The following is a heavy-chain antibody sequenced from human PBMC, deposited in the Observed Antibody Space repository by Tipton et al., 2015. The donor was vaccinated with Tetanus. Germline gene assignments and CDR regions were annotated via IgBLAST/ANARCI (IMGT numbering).Heavy chain of an antibody. Sequence: TLSLTCTVSGGSISNYYWNWIRQSPGKGLEWLGNIYYSGDTDYNPSLQSRATISLDTAKNHFSLMLNTVTAADTAVYYCAGSHVFRLTLFGEEIPRSGRFDPWGQGTLVTVSS. CDR3: AGSHVFRLTLFGEEIPRSGRFDP. J-gene: IGHJ5*02. CDR2: IYYSGDT. D-gene: IGHD3-3*01. V-gene: IGHV4-59*01. CDR1: GGSISNYY.